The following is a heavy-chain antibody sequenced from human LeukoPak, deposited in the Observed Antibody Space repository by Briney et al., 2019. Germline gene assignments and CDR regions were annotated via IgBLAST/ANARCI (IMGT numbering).Heavy chain of an antibody. D-gene: IGHD5-18*01. CDR2: ISGSGGST. CDR1: GFTFSSYA. V-gene: IGHV3-23*01. J-gene: IGHJ4*02. Sequence: LSGGSLRLSCAASGFTFSSYAMSWVRQAPGKGLEWVSAISGSGGSTYYADSVKGRFTISRDNSKNTLYLQMNSLRAEDTAVYYCAKWRYSYGPGHFDYWGQGTLVTVSS. CDR3: AKWRYSYGPGHFDY.